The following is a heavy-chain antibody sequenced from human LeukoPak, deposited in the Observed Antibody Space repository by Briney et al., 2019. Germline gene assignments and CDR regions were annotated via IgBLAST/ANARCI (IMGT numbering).Heavy chain of an antibody. CDR2: IRYDGSNK. J-gene: IGHJ6*03. CDR3: AKDPASSIAARPYYYYMDV. CDR1: GFTFSSYG. Sequence: GGSLRLSCAASGFTFSSYGMHWVRQAPGKGLEWVAFIRYDGSNKYYADSVKGRFTISRDNSKNTLYLQMNSLRAEDTAVYYCAKDPASSIAARPYYYYMDVWGKGTTVTVSS. V-gene: IGHV3-30*02. D-gene: IGHD6-6*01.